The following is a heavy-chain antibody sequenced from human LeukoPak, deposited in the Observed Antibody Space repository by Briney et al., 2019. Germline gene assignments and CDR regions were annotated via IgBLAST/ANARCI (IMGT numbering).Heavy chain of an antibody. V-gene: IGHV3-30-3*01. Sequence: GRSLRLSCAASGFTFSSYAMHWVRQAPGKGLEWVAVISYDGSNKYYADSVKGRFTISRDNSKNTLYLQMNSLRAEDTAVYYCARHQAAAGTFYYWGQGTLVTVSS. CDR2: ISYDGSNK. J-gene: IGHJ4*02. CDR1: GFTFSSYA. D-gene: IGHD6-13*01. CDR3: ARHQAAAGTFYY.